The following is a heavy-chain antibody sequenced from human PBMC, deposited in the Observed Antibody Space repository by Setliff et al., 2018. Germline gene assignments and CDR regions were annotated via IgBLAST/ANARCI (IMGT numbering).Heavy chain of an antibody. Sequence: PSETLSLTCAVYGESFDNHYWTWIRQPPGERLEWIGEINHRGFTDYKPSLKSRLTMSVDTSRNQFSLNLGSVTAADTGVYYCARGRIAERPEAIDYWGQGTPVTRLL. D-gene: IGHD6-6*01. V-gene: IGHV4-34*01. J-gene: IGHJ4*02. CDR1: GESFDNHY. CDR3: ARGRIAERPEAIDY. CDR2: INHRGFT.